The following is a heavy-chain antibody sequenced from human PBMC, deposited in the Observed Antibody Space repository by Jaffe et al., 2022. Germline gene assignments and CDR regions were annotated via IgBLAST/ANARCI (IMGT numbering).Heavy chain of an antibody. J-gene: IGHJ3*02. V-gene: IGHV3-23*04. D-gene: IGHD3-3*01. CDR2: ISGSGGST. CDR1: GFTFSSYA. CDR3: AKWPDYDFWSGRNRNAFDI. Sequence: EVQLVESGGGLVQPGGSLRLSCAASGFTFSSYAMSWVRQAPGKGLEWVSAISGSGGSTYYADSVKGRFTISRDNSKNTLYLQMNSLRAEDTAVYYCAKWPDYDFWSGRNRNAFDIWGQGTMVTVSS.